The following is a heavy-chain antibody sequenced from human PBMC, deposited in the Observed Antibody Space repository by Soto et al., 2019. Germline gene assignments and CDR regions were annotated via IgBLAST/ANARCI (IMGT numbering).Heavy chain of an antibody. CDR3: AHLNTRGYYFDY. CDR1: GFSLKKSQVG. J-gene: IGHJ4*02. CDR2: VYWNDDK. Sequence: SGPTPENPRQTLTWTSPFSGFSLKKSQVGVGWIRQPPGKALEWLAHVYWNDDKYYSLSLKSRLTISKDTSKSQVVLTMTNMDPVDTATYYRAHLNTRGYYFDYWGQGALVTVSS. V-gene: IGHV2-5*01.